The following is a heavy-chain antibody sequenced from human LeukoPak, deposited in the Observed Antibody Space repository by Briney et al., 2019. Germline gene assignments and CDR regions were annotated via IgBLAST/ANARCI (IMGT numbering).Heavy chain of an antibody. D-gene: IGHD2-15*01. Sequence: SQTLSLTCTVSGVSISSGDYYWSWIRQPPGKGLEWIGYIYYSGSTYYNPSLKSRVTISVDTSKNQFSLKLSSVTAADTAVYYCARDRIVVVVAASILYGFDPWGQGTLVTVSS. CDR1: GVSISSGDYY. J-gene: IGHJ5*02. CDR2: IYYSGST. CDR3: ARDRIVVVVAASILYGFDP. V-gene: IGHV4-30-4*08.